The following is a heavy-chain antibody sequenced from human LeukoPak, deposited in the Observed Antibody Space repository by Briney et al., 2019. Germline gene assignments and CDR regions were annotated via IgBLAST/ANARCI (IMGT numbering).Heavy chain of an antibody. D-gene: IGHD6-13*01. V-gene: IGHV4-39*01. Sequence: PSETLSLTCTVSGGYISSSSYYWGWIRQPPGKGLEGIGSIYYSGSPYYNASLKRRVTIAVDTSNNQFSLKLSSVTAADTAVYYCARRLGSSSWYYYYYGMDVWGQGTTVTVSS. CDR1: GGYISSSSYY. J-gene: IGHJ6*02. CDR2: IYYSGSP. CDR3: ARRLGSSSWYYYYYGMDV.